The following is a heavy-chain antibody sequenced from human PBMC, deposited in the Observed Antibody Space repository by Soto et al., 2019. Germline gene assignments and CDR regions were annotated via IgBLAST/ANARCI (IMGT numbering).Heavy chain of an antibody. CDR1: GGSFSGYY. CDR3: ARGGGLFRYYYDSSGYPRAYDY. CDR2: INHSGST. J-gene: IGHJ4*02. Sequence: ETLSLTCAVYGGSFSGYYWSWIRQPPGKGLEWIGEINHSGSTNYNPSLKSRVTISVDTSKNQFSLKLSSVTAADTAVYYCARGGGLFRYYYDSSGYPRAYDYWGQGTLVTVSS. D-gene: IGHD3-22*01. V-gene: IGHV4-34*01.